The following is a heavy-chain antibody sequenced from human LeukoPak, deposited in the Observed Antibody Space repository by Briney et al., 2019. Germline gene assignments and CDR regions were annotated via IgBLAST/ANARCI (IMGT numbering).Heavy chain of an antibody. CDR1: GFTFSSYE. Sequence: GGSLRLSCAASGFTFSSYEMIGVRQAPGKGLEGVSYISSSCSTTYYAASVKGRFTISRDNSKNTLYLQMNSLRAEDTAVYYCAKGSRTMVRGVYYMDVWGKGTTVTISS. J-gene: IGHJ6*03. CDR3: AKGSRTMVRGVYYMDV. CDR2: ISSSCSTT. V-gene: IGHV3-48*03. D-gene: IGHD3-10*01.